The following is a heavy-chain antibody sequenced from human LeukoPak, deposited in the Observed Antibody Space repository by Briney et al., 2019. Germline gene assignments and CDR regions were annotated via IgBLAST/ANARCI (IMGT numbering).Heavy chain of an antibody. Sequence: GESLKISCKGSGYSINNYWIGWVRQMPGKGLEWMGIIYPADSDIRYSPSFQGQVTISADKSISTAYLQWSSLKASDTAMYYCARQEYYSGGSCYTWFDPWGQGTLVIVSS. CDR2: IYPADSDI. V-gene: IGHV5-51*01. CDR3: ARQEYYSGGSCYTWFDP. CDR1: GYSINNYW. J-gene: IGHJ5*02. D-gene: IGHD2-15*01.